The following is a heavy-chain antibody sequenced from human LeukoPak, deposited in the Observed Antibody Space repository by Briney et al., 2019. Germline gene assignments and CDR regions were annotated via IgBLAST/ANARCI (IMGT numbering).Heavy chain of an antibody. CDR1: GFTFYDYG. J-gene: IGHJ4*02. V-gene: IGHV3-20*04. D-gene: IGHD6-13*01. CDR2: ISWNGGST. Sequence: PGGSLRLSCAASGFTFYDYGMSWVRQAPGKGLEWVSGISWNGGSTGYADSVKGRFTISRDNAKNSLYLQMNSLRAEDTALYYCARSRLDSSSWYVVGDYWGQGTLVTVSS. CDR3: ARSRLDSSSWYVVGDY.